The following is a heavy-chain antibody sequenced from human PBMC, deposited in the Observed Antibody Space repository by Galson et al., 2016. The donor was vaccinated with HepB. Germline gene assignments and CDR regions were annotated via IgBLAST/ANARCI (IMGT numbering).Heavy chain of an antibody. CDR1: GIPITEFA. V-gene: IGHV1-24*01. Sequence: SVKVSCKVSGIPITEFAMHWVRQAPGKGLEWVGSSGPEDAETTYAQKFQARVTMTEDRSANTGYSELSSLRLEGTAVYYCSIDKVWVPSFAEVPPATINHWGQGTLVIVSS. J-gene: IGHJ5*02. CDR3: SIDKVWVPSFAEVPPATINH. CDR2: SGPEDAET. D-gene: IGHD3-16*01.